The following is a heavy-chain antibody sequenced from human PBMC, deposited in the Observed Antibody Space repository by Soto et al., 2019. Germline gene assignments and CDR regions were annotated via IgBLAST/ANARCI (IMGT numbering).Heavy chain of an antibody. D-gene: IGHD3-10*01. J-gene: IGHJ4*02. CDR2: ISSDGKDK. Sequence: QVQLVESGGGVVQPGRSLRLSCAASGFTFSSYAIHWVHQAPGKGLEWVAVISSDGKDKYSADSMKGRFAISRDNSKNTLYLQMNSLRAEDTAVYYCAKDSGRGSADYYFDYWGQGTLVTVSS. CDR3: AKDSGRGSADYYFDY. CDR1: GFTFSSYA. V-gene: IGHV3-30*18.